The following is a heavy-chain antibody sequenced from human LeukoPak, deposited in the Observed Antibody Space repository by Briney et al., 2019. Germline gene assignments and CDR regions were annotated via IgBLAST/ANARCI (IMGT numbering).Heavy chain of an antibody. CDR3: ARDGARHCTDGSCTVY. Sequence: PGGSLRLSCAASGFTFSSYSMNWVRQAPGKGLEWVSSISSSSSYIYYADSVKGRFTISRDNAKNSLYLQMNSLRAEDTAVYYCARDGARHCTDGSCTVYWGQGTLVPVSS. J-gene: IGHJ4*02. D-gene: IGHD2-15*01. V-gene: IGHV3-21*01. CDR1: GFTFSSYS. CDR2: ISSSSSYI.